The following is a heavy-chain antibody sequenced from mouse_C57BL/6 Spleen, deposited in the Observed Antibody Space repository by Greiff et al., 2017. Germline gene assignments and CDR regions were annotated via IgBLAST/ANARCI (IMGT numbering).Heavy chain of an antibody. D-gene: IGHD1-2*01. CDR3: ARVLRPYAMDY. CDR1: GYTFTSYW. CDR2: IDPSDSYT. V-gene: IGHV1-50*01. J-gene: IGHJ4*01. Sequence: QVQLKESGAELVKPGASVKLSCKASGYTFTSYWMQWVKQRPGQGLEWIGEIDPSDSYTNYNQKFKGKATLTVDPSSSTAYMQLSSLTSEYSAVYYCARVLRPYAMDYWGQGTSVTGSS.